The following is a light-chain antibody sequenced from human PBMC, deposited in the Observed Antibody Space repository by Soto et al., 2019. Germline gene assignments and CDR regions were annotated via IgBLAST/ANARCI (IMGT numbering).Light chain of an antibody. CDR3: CSYASSSSYV. J-gene: IGLJ1*01. CDR1: TSDVGGYNL. CDR2: EGT. V-gene: IGLV2-23*01. Sequence: QSVLTQPASVSGSPGQSITISCSGTTSDVGGYNLVSWYQQHTAKAPKLLIYEGTQRPSGVSSRFSGSKSGNTASLTISGLQAEDEADYYCCSYASSSSYVFGTWTKVTVL.